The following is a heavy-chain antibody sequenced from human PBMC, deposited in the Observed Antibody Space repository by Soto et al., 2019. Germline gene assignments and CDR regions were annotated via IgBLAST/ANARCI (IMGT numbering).Heavy chain of an antibody. V-gene: IGHV4-34*01. J-gene: IGHJ4*02. CDR2: INHSGST. Sequence: SETLSLTCAVYGGSFSGYYWSWIRQPPGKGLEWIGEINHSGSTNYNPSLKSRVTTSVDTSKNQFSLKLSSVTAADTAVYYCARAPSSSYHHYNKLSEYWGKGTLVTVSS. D-gene: IGHD2-15*01. CDR1: GGSFSGYY. CDR3: ARAPSSSYHHYNKLSEY.